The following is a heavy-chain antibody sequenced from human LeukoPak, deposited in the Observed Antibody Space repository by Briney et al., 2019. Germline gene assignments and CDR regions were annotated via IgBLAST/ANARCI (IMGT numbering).Heavy chain of an antibody. CDR2: INPNSGGT. J-gene: IGHJ3*02. D-gene: IGHD3-16*02. CDR1: GYTFTGYY. V-gene: IGHV1-2*06. CDR3: ARDRDYVWGSYPNDAFDI. Sequence: ASVKVSCKASGYTFTGYYMHWVRQAPGQGLEWMGRINPNSGGTNYAQKFQGRVTMTRDTSISTAYMELSRLRSDDTAVYYCARDRDYVWGSYPNDAFDIWGQGTMVTVPS.